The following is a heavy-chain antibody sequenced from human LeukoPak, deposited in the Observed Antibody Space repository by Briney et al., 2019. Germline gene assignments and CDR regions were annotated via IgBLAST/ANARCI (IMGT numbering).Heavy chain of an antibody. D-gene: IGHD1-26*01. V-gene: IGHV1-18*01. J-gene: IGHJ4*02. CDR3: ARCLVGAGDLDY. Sequence: ASVKVSCKASGYTFSTYGISWVRQAPGQGLEWMGWISGYNGNTNYAQKFQGRVTMTTDTSTTTAYMELRSLRSDDTAVYYCARCLVGAGDLDYWGQGTLVTVSS. CDR2: ISGYNGNT. CDR1: GYTFSTYG.